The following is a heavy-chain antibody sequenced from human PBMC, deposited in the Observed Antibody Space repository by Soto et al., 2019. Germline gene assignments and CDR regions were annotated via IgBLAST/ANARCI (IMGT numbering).Heavy chain of an antibody. J-gene: IGHJ6*02. CDR2: INPNSGGT. D-gene: IGHD6-6*01. CDR3: ASEYSSSSNYYYGMDV. V-gene: IGHV1-2*02. Sequence: EASVKVSCKASGYTFTGYYMHWVRQAPGQGLEWMGWINPNSGGTNYAQKFQGRVTMTRDTSISTAYMELSRLRSDDTAVYYCASEYSSSSNYYYGMDVWGQGTTVTVSS. CDR1: GYTFTGYY.